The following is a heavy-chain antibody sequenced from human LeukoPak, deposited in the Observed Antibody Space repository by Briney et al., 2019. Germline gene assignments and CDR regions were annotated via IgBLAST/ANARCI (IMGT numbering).Heavy chain of an antibody. CDR2: ILFSGNT. CDR1: GGSVSTNTCY. D-gene: IGHD7-27*01. Sequence: PSETLSLTCTVSGGSVSTNTCYWVWIRQPPGKGLEWIGSILFSGNTYYNPSLMRRVTISIDTSKNQFSLKLSSVAAADTAVYYCARFWGVKDYFDYWGQGTLVPVSS. CDR3: ARFWGVKDYFDY. J-gene: IGHJ4*02. V-gene: IGHV4-39*01.